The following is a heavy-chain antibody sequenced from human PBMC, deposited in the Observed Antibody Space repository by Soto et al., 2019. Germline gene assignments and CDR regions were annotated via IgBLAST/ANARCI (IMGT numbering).Heavy chain of an antibody. D-gene: IGHD1-26*01. J-gene: IGHJ3*01. Sequence: PSETLSLTCVVSGASITTSNWWSWVRQPPGKGLEWIGEIYHTGSTSYSPSLKSRVSMSIDKSKNQFSLRLTAVTAADTAIYYCARGPRSGSYSVDGFDVWGQGTVVTVSS. CDR1: GASITTSNW. CDR3: ARGPRSGSYSVDGFDV. V-gene: IGHV4-4*02. CDR2: IYHTGST.